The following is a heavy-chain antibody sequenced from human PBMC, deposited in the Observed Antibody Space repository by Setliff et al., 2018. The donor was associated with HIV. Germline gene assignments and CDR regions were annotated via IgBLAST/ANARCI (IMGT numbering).Heavy chain of an antibody. CDR1: GDSISSHY. D-gene: IGHD6-19*01. CDR2: LYCSGST. CDR3: ARPVSKYFYGMDV. V-gene: IGHV4-59*11. J-gene: IGHJ6*02. Sequence: PSETLSLTCTVSGDSISSHYWSWIRQPPGKGLEWIGTLYCSGSTSYNSSLKSRVTISGDTSKNQFSLKVSSVTAADTAVYYCARPVSKYFYGMDVWGLGTTVTVSS.